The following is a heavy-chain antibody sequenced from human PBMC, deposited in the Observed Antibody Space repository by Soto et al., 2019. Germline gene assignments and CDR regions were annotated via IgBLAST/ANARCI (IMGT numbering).Heavy chain of an antibody. CDR2: INLDGSEK. V-gene: IGHV3-7*05. CDR1: GFTFRTYW. J-gene: IGHJ6*02. CDR3: ARDGSTSWYSYDYHGMDV. D-gene: IGHD5-18*01. Sequence: EVQLVESGGGLVQPEGSLRLSCAASGFTFRTYWLSWVRQVPGKGLEWVANINLDGSEKNYVDSVKGRFTISRDNARNSLYLRMSSLRAEDTAVYYCARDGSTSWYSYDYHGMDVWGQGTTVTVSS.